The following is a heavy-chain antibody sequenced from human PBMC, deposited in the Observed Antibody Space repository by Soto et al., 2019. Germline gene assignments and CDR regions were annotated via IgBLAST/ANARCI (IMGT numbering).Heavy chain of an antibody. V-gene: IGHV1-69*13. D-gene: IGHD4-17*01. Sequence: SVKVSCNASGGTFSSYAISCVRQAPGQGLEWMGGIIPIFGTANYAQKFQGRVTITADESTSTAYMELSSLRSEDTAVYYCATTTVTTLYYYYGMDVWGQGTTVTVSS. CDR3: ATTTVTTLYYYYGMDV. CDR1: GGTFSSYA. J-gene: IGHJ6*02. CDR2: IIPIFGTA.